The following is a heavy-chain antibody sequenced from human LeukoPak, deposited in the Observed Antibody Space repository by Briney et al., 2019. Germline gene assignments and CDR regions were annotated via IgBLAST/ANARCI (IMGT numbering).Heavy chain of an antibody. CDR3: ARDSGYELT. V-gene: IGHV4-34*01. Sequence: KPSETLSLTCAVYGGSFSGYYWSWIRQPPGKGLEWIGEINHSGSTNYNPSLKSRVTMSVDTSKNQFSLKVRSVTAADTAVYYCARDSGYELTWGRGTLVTVSS. D-gene: IGHD5-12*01. CDR2: INHSGST. CDR1: GGSFSGYY. J-gene: IGHJ5*02.